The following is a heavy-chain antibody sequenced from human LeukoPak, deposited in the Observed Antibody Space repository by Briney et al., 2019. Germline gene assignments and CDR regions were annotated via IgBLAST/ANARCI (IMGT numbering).Heavy chain of an antibody. J-gene: IGHJ6*02. CDR3: TTPNSRTAYYGMDV. CDR2: INSDGSST. D-gene: IGHD4-17*01. V-gene: IGHV3-74*01. Sequence: GGSLRLSCAASGFTFSRYWMHWVRQAPGKGLVWVSRINSDGSSTIYADSVKGRFTISRDNARNTLYLQMNSLRAEDTAVYYCTTPNSRTAYYGMDVWGQGTTDTVSS. CDR1: GFTFSRYW.